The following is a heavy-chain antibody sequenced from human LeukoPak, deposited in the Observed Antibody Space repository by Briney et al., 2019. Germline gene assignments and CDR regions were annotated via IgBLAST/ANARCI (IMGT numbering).Heavy chain of an antibody. D-gene: IGHD2-15*01. CDR1: GFTFSSYA. V-gene: IGHV3-30-3*01. CDR2: ISYDGSNK. Sequence: GRSLRLSCAASGFTFSSYAMHWVRQAPGKGLEWVAVISYDGSNKYYADSVKGRFTISRDNSKNTLYLQMNSLRAEDTAVYYCARGGVLGYCSGGSCYFHNWFDPWGQGTLVTASS. CDR3: ARGGVLGYCSGGSCYFHNWFDP. J-gene: IGHJ5*02.